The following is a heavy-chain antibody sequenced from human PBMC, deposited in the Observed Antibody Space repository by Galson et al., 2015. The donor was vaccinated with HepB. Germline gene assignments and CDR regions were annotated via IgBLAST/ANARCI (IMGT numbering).Heavy chain of an antibody. CDR3: ARQVVVVGSLDYFDY. V-gene: IGHV3-66*04. D-gene: IGHD2-15*01. CDR1: GFTVSSNY. Sequence: SLRLSCAASGFTVSSNYMGWVRQAPGKGLEWVSVIYSGGSTYYADSVKGRFTISRDNSKNTLSLQMNSLRAEDTAVYYCARQVVVVGSLDYFDYWGQGTLVTVSS. CDR2: IYSGGST. J-gene: IGHJ4*02.